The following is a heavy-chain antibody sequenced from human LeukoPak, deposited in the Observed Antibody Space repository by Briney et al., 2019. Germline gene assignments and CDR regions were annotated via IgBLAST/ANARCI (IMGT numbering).Heavy chain of an antibody. CDR2: IIGSSGST. Sequence: GGSLRLSCVASGFSFNNYAMNWVRQAPGKGLEWVSLIIGSSGSTFYADSVKGRFTISRDKSKNTLYLQMSSLRAEDTAVYYCAKGAYDYIEIAYFDYWGQGSLVTVSS. D-gene: IGHD5-12*01. J-gene: IGHJ4*02. CDR3: AKGAYDYIEIAYFDY. V-gene: IGHV3-23*01. CDR1: GFSFNNYA.